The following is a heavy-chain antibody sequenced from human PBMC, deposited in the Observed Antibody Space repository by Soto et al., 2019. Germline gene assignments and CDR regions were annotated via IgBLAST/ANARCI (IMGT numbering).Heavy chain of an antibody. Sequence: QLQLVESGGGVVQPGRSLRHSCAAYGFTFSTYAMHWVRQAPGKGLDWVAVISYAGGNNYYADSVKGRFTISRDNSKNTLYVEMSSLRAEDTAVYYCARDVVIGGATRGSDWGQGTLVTVSS. CDR1: GFTFSTYA. J-gene: IGHJ4*02. V-gene: IGHV3-30-3*01. CDR3: ARDVVIGGATRGSD. CDR2: ISYAGGNN. D-gene: IGHD1-26*01.